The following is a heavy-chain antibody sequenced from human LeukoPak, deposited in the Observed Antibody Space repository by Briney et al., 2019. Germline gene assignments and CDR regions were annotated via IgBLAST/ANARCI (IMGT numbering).Heavy chain of an antibody. D-gene: IGHD4/OR15-4a*01. V-gene: IGHV4-61*02. Sequence: PSETLSLTCTVSGGSISSGSYYWSWIRQPAGKGLEWIGRIYTSGSTNYNPSLKSRVSISVDTSKIQFSLKLSSVTAADTAVYYCAREGARDAFDIWGQGTMVSVSS. CDR1: GGSISSGSYY. CDR3: AREGARDAFDI. CDR2: IYTSGST. J-gene: IGHJ3*02.